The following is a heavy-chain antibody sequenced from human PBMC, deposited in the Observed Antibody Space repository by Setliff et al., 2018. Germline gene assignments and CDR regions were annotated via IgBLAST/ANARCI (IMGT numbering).Heavy chain of an antibody. CDR3: ARGRIAERPEAIDY. CDR1: GESFDNHY. D-gene: IGHD6-6*01. Sequence: SETLSLTCAVYGESFDNHYWTWIRQPPGERLEWIGEINHRGFTDYKPSLKSRHTMSVDTSRNQFSLNLGSVTAADTGVYYCARGRIAERPEAIDYWGQGTPVTVSS. CDR2: INHRGFT. J-gene: IGHJ4*02. V-gene: IGHV4-34*01.